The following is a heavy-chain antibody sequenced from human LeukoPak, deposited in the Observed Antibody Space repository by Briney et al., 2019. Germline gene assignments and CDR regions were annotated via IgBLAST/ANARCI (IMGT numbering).Heavy chain of an antibody. CDR3: ARDPNVEYYYDSIGYHLRNNWFDP. J-gene: IGHJ5*02. V-gene: IGHV3-23*01. CDR1: GFTFSSCA. Sequence: GGSLRLSCAASGFTFSSCAMSWVRQAPGKGLEWVSAISDSGAYTYYADSVKGRFTISRDNSKNTLYLQMNSLRAEDTAVYYCARDPNVEYYYDSIGYHLRNNWFDPWGQGTLVTVSS. D-gene: IGHD3-22*01. CDR2: ISDSGAYT.